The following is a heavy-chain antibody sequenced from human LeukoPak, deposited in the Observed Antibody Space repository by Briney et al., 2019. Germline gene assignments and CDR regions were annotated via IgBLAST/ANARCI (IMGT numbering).Heavy chain of an antibody. CDR1: GFTFSNYG. V-gene: IGHV3-33*06. J-gene: IGHJ1*01. Sequence: PGRSLRLSCAASGFTFSNYGMHWVRQAPGKGLEWVAGIWYDGSNKDYADSVKGRFTISRDNSKNTLYLQMNSLRAGDTAVYYCAKGYYDSSAQGWYFQHWGQGTLVTVSS. D-gene: IGHD3-22*01. CDR3: AKGYYDSSAQGWYFQH. CDR2: IWYDGSNK.